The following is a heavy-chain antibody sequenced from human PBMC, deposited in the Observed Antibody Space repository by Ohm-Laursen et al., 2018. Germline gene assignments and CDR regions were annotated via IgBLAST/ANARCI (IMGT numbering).Heavy chain of an antibody. CDR2: ISTSGSGT. Sequence: SLRLSCAASGFTFSSYAMSWVRQAPGKGLEWVSSISTSGSGTYYANSVKGPFTISRDNTKSTLYLQMNNLRAEDTAVYYCAKDRARGSLFGDFDYWGQGTLVTVSS. CDR3: AKDRARGSLFGDFDY. CDR1: GFTFSSYA. D-gene: IGHD3-10*01. J-gene: IGHJ4*02. V-gene: IGHV3-23*01.